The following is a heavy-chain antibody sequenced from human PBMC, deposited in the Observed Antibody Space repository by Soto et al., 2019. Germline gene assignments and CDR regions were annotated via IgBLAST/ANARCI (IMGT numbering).Heavy chain of an antibody. CDR3: ARDGKRSGWY. J-gene: IGHJ4*02. D-gene: IGHD6-19*01. V-gene: IGHV3-21*01. Sequence: PGGSLRLSCAASGCTFSSYSMNWVRQAPGKGLEWVSSISSSSSYIYYADSVKGRFTISRDNAKNSLYLQMNSLRAEDTAVYYCARDGKRSGWYWGQGTLVTVSS. CDR1: GCTFSSYS. CDR2: ISSSSSYI.